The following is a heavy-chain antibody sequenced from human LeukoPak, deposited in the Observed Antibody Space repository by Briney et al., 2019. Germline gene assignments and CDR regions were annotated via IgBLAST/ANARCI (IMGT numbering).Heavy chain of an antibody. CDR3: ARDPYYYDSSGYYDY. J-gene: IGHJ4*02. D-gene: IGHD3-22*01. CDR1: GFTFSSYG. CDR2: IWYDGSNK. Sequence: GRSLRLSCAASGFTFSSYGMHWVRQAPGKGLEWVAVIWYDGSNKYYADSVKGRFTISRDNSKNTLYLQMNSLRAEDTAVYYCARDPYYYDSSGYYDYWDQGTLVTVSS. V-gene: IGHV3-33*01.